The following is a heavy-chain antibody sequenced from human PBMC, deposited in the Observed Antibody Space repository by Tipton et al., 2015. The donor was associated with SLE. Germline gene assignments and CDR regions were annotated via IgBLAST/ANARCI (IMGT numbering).Heavy chain of an antibody. D-gene: IGHD5-18*01. CDR1: GYTFTTYG. CDR3: ARVRVDTAMGVFDF. V-gene: IGHV1-18*01. Sequence: QSGAEVKKPGASVRVSCKASGYTFTTYGISWVRQAPGQGLEWMGWISTYNGNTNYAQKLQGRVTMTSDTSTSTAHMELRSLRSDDTAIYYCARVRVDTAMGVFDFWGQGTLVTVSS. CDR2: ISTYNGNT. J-gene: IGHJ4*02.